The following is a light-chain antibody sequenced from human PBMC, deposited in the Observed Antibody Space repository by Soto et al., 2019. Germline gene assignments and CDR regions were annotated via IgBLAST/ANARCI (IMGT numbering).Light chain of an antibody. V-gene: IGKV1-39*01. CDR3: QQTYSTPYT. CDR1: QRITTY. Sequence: IQMTQSPSSLSASVGDRVTITCRASQRITTYLNWYQQKPGEAPKLLISTSGTLQRGVPSRFSGSGSGTDFTLTITALRPEDLATYFCQQTYSTPYTFGQGTKLDIK. CDR2: TSG. J-gene: IGKJ2*01.